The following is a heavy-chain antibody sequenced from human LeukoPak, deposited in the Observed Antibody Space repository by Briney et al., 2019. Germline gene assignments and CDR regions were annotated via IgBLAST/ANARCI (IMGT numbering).Heavy chain of an antibody. J-gene: IGHJ4*02. CDR2: ISAYNGNT. V-gene: IGHV1-18*01. D-gene: IGHD2-2*01. Sequence: ASVKLSCKASGYTFTSYGISWVRQAHGQWLEWMGWISAYNGNTNYAQKLQGRATMTTDTSTSTAYMELRSLRSDDTAVYYCARDSSVCSSTSCYRSFDYWGQGTLVTVSS. CDR3: ARDSSVCSSTSCYRSFDY. CDR1: GYTFTSYG.